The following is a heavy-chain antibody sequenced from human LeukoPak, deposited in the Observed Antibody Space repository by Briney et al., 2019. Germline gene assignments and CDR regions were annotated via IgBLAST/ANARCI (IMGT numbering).Heavy chain of an antibody. J-gene: IGHJ4*02. D-gene: IGHD3-22*01. CDR2: INPSGGST. CDR1: GYTFTSYY. Sequence: ASVKVSCKASGYTFTSYYMHWVRQAPGQGLEWMGTINPSGGSTSYAQKFQGRVTMTRDTSTSTVYMELSSLRSEDTAVYYCAREASDDSSGPPFDYWGQGTLVTVSS. V-gene: IGHV1-46*01. CDR3: AREASDDSSGPPFDY.